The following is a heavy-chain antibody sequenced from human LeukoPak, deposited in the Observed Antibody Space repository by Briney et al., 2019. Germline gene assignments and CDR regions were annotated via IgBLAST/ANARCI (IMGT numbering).Heavy chain of an antibody. Sequence: ASVKVSCKASGYTFTSYGISWVRQAPGQGLEWMGWISAYNGNTNYAQKLQGRVTMTTDTSTSTAYMELRSLRSDDTAVYYCARVTSQVVVVVAATRYFDLWGRGTLVTVSS. CDR3: ARVTSQVVVVVAATRYFDL. V-gene: IGHV1-18*01. CDR1: GYTFTSYG. J-gene: IGHJ2*01. CDR2: ISAYNGNT. D-gene: IGHD2-15*01.